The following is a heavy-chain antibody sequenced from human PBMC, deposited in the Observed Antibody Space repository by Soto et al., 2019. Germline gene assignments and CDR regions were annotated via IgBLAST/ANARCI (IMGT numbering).Heavy chain of an antibody. CDR3: ARGFVAPGAFDI. CDR2: IYYSGST. D-gene: IGHD5-12*01. CDR1: GGSISSYY. J-gene: IGHJ3*02. Sequence: SETLSLTCTVSGGSISSYYWSWIRQPPGKGLEWIGYIYYSGSTNYNPSLKSRVTISVDTSKNQFSLKLSSVTAADTAVYYCARGFVAPGAFDIWGQGTMVTVSS. V-gene: IGHV4-59*12.